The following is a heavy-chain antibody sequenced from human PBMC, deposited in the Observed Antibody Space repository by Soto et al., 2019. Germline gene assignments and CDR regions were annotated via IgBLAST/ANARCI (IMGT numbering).Heavy chain of an antibody. CDR3: ARAEGYLGGGYYYYYGMDV. Sequence: QVQLQESGPGLVKPSQTLSLTCTVSGGSISSVDYYWSWIRQPPGKGLEWIGYLYYSGSTYYNPSLKSRVTRSVDTSKTQFYLNLSSVTAADTAVYYCARAEGYLGGGYYYYYGMDVWGQGTTVTVSS. CDR2: LYYSGST. CDR1: GGSISSVDYY. J-gene: IGHJ6*02. D-gene: IGHD1-26*01. V-gene: IGHV4-30-4*01.